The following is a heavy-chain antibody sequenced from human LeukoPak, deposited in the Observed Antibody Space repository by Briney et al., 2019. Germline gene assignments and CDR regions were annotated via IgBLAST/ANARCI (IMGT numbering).Heavy chain of an antibody. V-gene: IGHV4-39*01. CDR3: AVRTSHYYYYYYMDV. CDR1: GVSISSSNSY. Sequence: SETLSLTCTVSGVSISSSNSYWGWIRQPPGKGLEWIGSIYYSGNTYYNASLKSQVSISIDTSKNRFSLKLTSVTAADTAVYYCAVRTSHYYYYYYMDVWGKGTTVTVSS. J-gene: IGHJ6*03. CDR2: IYYSGNT. D-gene: IGHD2-8*01.